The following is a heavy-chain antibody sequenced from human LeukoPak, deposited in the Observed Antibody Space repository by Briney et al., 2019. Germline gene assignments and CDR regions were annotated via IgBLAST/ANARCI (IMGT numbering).Heavy chain of an antibody. J-gene: IGHJ6*02. CDR1: GFSFSDYG. V-gene: IGHV3-23*01. Sequence: GGSLRLSCAASGFSFSDYGMHWVRQAPGKGLEWVSAISGSGGSTYYADSVKGRFTISRDNSKNTLYLQMNSLRAEDTAVYYCAKDSSSTAGYYGMDVWGQGTTVTVSS. D-gene: IGHD6-13*01. CDR3: AKDSSSTAGYYGMDV. CDR2: ISGSGGST.